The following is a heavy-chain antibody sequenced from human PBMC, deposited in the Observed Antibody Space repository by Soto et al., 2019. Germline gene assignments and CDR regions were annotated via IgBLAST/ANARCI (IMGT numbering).Heavy chain of an antibody. CDR3: YSGYDYQYSSGGYAGGDFDY. D-gene: IGHD5-12*01. Sequence: EVQLVESGGGLVKPGGSLRLSCAASGFTFSNAWMNWVRQDPGKGLEWVGRIKSKTDGGTTDYAAPVKGSLTISRDDSKNTLYLQMISVKTEDTAVYYCYSGYDYQYSSGGYAGGDFDYWGQGTLVTVSS. V-gene: IGHV3-15*07. CDR2: IKSKTDGGTT. J-gene: IGHJ4*02. CDR1: GFTFSNAW.